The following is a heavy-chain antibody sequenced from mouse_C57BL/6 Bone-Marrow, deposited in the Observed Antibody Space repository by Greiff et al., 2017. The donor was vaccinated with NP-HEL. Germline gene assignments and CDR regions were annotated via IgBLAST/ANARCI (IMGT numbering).Heavy chain of an antibody. D-gene: IGHD1-1*02. J-gene: IGHJ2*01. CDR2: FYPGSGSI. CDR3: ARHEEDYRGVYFDY. CDR1: GYTFTEYT. V-gene: IGHV1-62-2*01. Sequence: VKVVESGAELVKPGASVKLSCKASGYTFTEYTIHWVKQRSGQGLEWIGWFYPGSGSIKYNEKFKDKATLTADKSSSTVYMELSRLTSEDSAVYFCARHEEDYRGVYFDYWGQGTTLTVSS.